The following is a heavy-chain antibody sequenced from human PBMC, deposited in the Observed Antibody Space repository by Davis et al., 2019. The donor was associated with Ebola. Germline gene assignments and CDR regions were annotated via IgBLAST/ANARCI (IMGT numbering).Heavy chain of an antibody. V-gene: IGHV3-73*01. D-gene: IGHD3-22*01. Sequence: GGSLRLSCAASGFIFSDSGIHWVRQASGKGLEWVGRIRTKANGYATAYAASVKGRFTISRDDSKNTAYLQMNSLKTEDTAVYYCAGDSSGYNSERLYYTHYMDVWGKGTAVTVSS. CDR1: GFIFSDSG. J-gene: IGHJ6*03. CDR3: AGDSSGYNSERLYYTHYMDV. CDR2: IRTKANGYAT.